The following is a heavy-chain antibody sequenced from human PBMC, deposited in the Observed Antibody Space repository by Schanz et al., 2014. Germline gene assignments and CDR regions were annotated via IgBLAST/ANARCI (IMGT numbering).Heavy chain of an antibody. CDR3: AKGRFGELSAFDI. D-gene: IGHD3-10*01. CDR1: GFTLSNYA. V-gene: IGHV3-23*04. CDR2: LSEGGGGT. Sequence: EVQLVESGGGLVQPGGSLRLSCAASGFTLSNYAMSWVRQAPGKGLEWVSALSEGGGGTHYADSVRGRFTISSDNAENTLYLQMNSLRAEDTAVYYCAKGRFGELSAFDIWGQGTMVTVSS. J-gene: IGHJ3*02.